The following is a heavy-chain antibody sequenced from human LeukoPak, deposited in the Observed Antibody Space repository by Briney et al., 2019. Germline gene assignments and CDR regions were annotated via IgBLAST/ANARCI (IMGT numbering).Heavy chain of an antibody. CDR1: GYTFTGYY. D-gene: IGHD6-6*01. J-gene: IGHJ4*02. CDR3: ARLKASIGVLFDY. Sequence: GAAVKVSCKASGYTFTGYYIHWVRQAPGQGLEWMGWINPNSGDTNYAQRFQGRVTMTRGTSIGTAYMEFSSLRSDDTAVYFCARLKASIGVLFDYWGQGTLVTVSS. CDR2: INPNSGDT. V-gene: IGHV1-2*02.